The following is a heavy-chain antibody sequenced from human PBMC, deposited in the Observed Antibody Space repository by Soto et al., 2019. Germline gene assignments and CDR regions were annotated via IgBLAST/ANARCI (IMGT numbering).Heavy chain of an antibody. CDR2: INHSGST. D-gene: IGHD6-13*01. Sequence: QVQLQQWGAGLLKPSETLSLTCAVYGGSFSGYYWSWIRQPPGTGLEWIGEINHSGSTNYNPSLKSRVTIAVDTSKNQFSLKLRSVTAADTAVYYCARGRIAAGGPTAYWGQGTLVTVSS. CDR1: GGSFSGYY. CDR3: ARGRIAAGGPTAY. V-gene: IGHV4-34*01. J-gene: IGHJ4*02.